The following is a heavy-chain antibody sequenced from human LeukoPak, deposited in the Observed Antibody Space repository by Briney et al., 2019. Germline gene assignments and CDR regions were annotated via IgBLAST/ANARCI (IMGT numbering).Heavy chain of an antibody. D-gene: IGHD3-10*01. V-gene: IGHV3-21*01. CDR1: GFPFSSYA. CDR2: ISSSSSYI. Sequence: GGSLSLSCAASGFPFSSYAMSWVRQAPGKGLEWVSSISSSSSYIYYADSVKGRFTISRDNAKNSLYLQMNSLRAEDTAVYYCARFYYGSGSYRSPFDYWGQGTLVTVSS. CDR3: ARFYYGSGSYRSPFDY. J-gene: IGHJ4*02.